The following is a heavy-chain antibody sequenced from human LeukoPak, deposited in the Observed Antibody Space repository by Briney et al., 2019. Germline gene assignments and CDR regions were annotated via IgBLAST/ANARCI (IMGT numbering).Heavy chain of an antibody. V-gene: IGHV1-2*02. Sequence: ASVKVSCKASGYTFTGYYMHWVRQAPGQGLEWMGWINPNSGGTNYAQKFQGRVTMTRDTSISTAYMELSRLRSDDTAVFYCARAGFVVVPAALKWPPDYWGQGTLVTVSS. D-gene: IGHD2-2*01. CDR3: ARAGFVVVPAALKWPPDY. J-gene: IGHJ4*02. CDR2: INPNSGGT. CDR1: GYTFTGYY.